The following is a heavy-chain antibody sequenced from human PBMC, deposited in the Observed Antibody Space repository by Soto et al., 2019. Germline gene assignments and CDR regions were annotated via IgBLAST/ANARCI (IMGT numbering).Heavy chain of an antibody. J-gene: IGHJ4*02. CDR2: IIPIFGTA. CDR3: VSGNYYDSSGQGGIGY. D-gene: IGHD3-22*01. V-gene: IGHV1-69*13. CDR1: GGTFSSYA. Sequence: SVKVSCKASGGTFSSYAISWVRQAPGQGLEWMGGIIPIFGTANYAQKFQGRVTITADESTSTAYMELSSLRSEDTAVYYCVSGNYYDSSGQGGIGYWGQGTQVTVSS.